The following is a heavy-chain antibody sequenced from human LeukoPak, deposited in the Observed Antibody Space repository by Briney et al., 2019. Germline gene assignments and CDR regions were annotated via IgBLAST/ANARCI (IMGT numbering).Heavy chain of an antibody. CDR1: GGSISSYY. V-gene: IGHV4-59*01. J-gene: IGHJ4*02. D-gene: IGHD6-19*01. CDR2: IYYSGST. CDR3: ARVLEGGSSGRWGDYFDY. Sequence: PSETLSLTCTASGGSISSYYWSWIRQPPGKGLEWIGYIYYSGSTNYNPSLKSRVTISVDTSKNQFSLTLSSVTAADTAVYYCARVLEGGSSGRWGDYFDYWGQGTLVTVSS.